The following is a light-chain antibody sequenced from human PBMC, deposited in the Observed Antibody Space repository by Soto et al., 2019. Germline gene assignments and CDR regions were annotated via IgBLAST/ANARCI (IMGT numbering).Light chain of an antibody. CDR2: DAS. CDR1: QSVSSY. V-gene: IGKV3-11*01. J-gene: IGKJ1*01. CDR3: QQYGGSPT. Sequence: EIVLTQSPATLSLSPGERATLYCRASQSVSSYLAWYQQTPGQAPRLLIYDASNRATGIPARFSGSGSGTDFTLTISRLEPEDFAVYYCQQYGGSPTFGQGTKVDIK.